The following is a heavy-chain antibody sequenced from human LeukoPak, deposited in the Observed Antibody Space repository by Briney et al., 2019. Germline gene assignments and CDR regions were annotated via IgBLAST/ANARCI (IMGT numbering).Heavy chain of an antibody. CDR2: IYYSGRT. V-gene: IGHV4-39*01. CDR3: ARRRYYDGSXYXX. CDR1: GDSVSRSDSY. D-gene: IGHD3-22*01. J-gene: IGHJ1*01. Sequence: SETLSLTCSVSGDSVSRSDSYWDWIRQPPGKGLEWIGTIYYSGRTYYSPSLKSRVTMSVDPSNNQFSLNLRSVTAADTAVYYCARRRYYDGSXYXXWGQXTLL.